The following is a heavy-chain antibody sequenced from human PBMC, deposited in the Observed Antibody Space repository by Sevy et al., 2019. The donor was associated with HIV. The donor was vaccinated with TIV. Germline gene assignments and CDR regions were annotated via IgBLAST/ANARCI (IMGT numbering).Heavy chain of an antibody. V-gene: IGHV3-7*01. CDR1: GFTFSSFW. J-gene: IGHJ4*02. CDR2: INQDGSEI. CDR3: ARALYAYSSY. Sequence: GGSLRLSCAASGFTFSSFWMTWVRQAPGKGLEWVANINQDGSEIHYVDSVKGRFSISRDSAKNSLNLQMNSLRAEDTAVYYCARALYAYSSYWGQGTLVTVSS. D-gene: IGHD4-4*01.